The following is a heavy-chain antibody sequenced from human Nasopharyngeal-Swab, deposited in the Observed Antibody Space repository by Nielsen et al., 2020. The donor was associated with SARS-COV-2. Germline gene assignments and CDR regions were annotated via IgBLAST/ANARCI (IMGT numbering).Heavy chain of an antibody. V-gene: IGHV4-39*01. CDR3: ASIAAAGAPGY. J-gene: IGHJ4*02. D-gene: IGHD6-13*01. CDR2: IYYSGST. Sequence: RQAPGKGLEWIGSIYYSGSTCYNPSLKSRVTISVDTSKNQFSLKLSSVTAADTAVYYCASIAAAGAPGYWGQGTLVTVSS.